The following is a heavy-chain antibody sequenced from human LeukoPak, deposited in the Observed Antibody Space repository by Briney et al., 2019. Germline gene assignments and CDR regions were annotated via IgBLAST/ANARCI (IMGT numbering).Heavy chain of an antibody. Sequence: GGSLRLSCATSGFTFSTFHMHWVRQAPGGVPEWVAFIQNDGGNEYYGDSVKGRFTISRDKSKSTLYLQLNSLTTEDTAVYYCARSYVLNFFNPWGQGTLVTVSS. CDR3: ARSYVLNFFNP. CDR2: IQNDGGNE. CDR1: GFTFSTFH. D-gene: IGHD3-10*02. J-gene: IGHJ5*02. V-gene: IGHV3-30*02.